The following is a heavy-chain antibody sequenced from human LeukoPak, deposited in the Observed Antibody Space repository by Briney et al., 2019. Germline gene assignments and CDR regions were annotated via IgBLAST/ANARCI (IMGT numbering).Heavy chain of an antibody. Sequence: PSETLSLTCTVSGGSISNGSYFWSWIRQPAGKGLEWIGRIYTSGSTNYNPSLKSRATISVDSSKNQFSLKLSSVTAADTAVYYCAREGDLVEFDYWGQGTLVTVSS. CDR1: GGSISNGSYF. CDR2: IYTSGST. V-gene: IGHV4-61*02. CDR3: AREGDLVEFDY. D-gene: IGHD5-12*01. J-gene: IGHJ4*02.